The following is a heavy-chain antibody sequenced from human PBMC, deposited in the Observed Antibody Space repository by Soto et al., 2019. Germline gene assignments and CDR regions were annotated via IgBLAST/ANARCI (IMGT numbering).Heavy chain of an antibody. CDR3: ASPHPNYYYYDSCGYPGTFDI. CDR2: IYSGGST. CDR1: GFTVSSNY. D-gene: IGHD3-22*01. Sequence: EVQLVETGGGLIQPGGSLRLSCAASGFTVSSNYMSWVRQAPGKGLEWVSVIYSGGSTYYADSVKGRFTISRDNSKNTLYLQMNSLRAEDTAVYYCASPHPNYYYYDSCGYPGTFDIWGQGTMVTVSS. V-gene: IGHV3-53*02. J-gene: IGHJ3*02.